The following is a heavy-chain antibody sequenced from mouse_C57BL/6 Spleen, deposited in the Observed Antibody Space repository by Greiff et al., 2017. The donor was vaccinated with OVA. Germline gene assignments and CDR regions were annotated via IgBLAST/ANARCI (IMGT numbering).Heavy chain of an antibody. CDR3: ARSGPDYYGSSYGGFAY. CDR1: GYTFTSYW. V-gene: IGHV1-69*01. Sequence: QVQLKQPGAELVMPGASVKLSCKASGYTFTSYWMHWVKQRPGQGLEWIGEIDPSDSYTNYNQKFKGKSTLTVDKSSSTAYMQLSSLTSEDSAVYYCARSGPDYYGSSYGGFAYWAKGLWSLSLQ. J-gene: IGHJ3*01. D-gene: IGHD1-1*01. CDR2: IDPSDSYT.